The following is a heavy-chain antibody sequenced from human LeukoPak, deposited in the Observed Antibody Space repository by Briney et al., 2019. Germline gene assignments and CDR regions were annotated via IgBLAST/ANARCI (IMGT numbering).Heavy chain of an antibody. CDR3: ARNPELGSDSTGYRAFDI. D-gene: IGHD3-22*01. V-gene: IGHV3-7*01. Sequence: GGSLRLSCAASGFTFSTYWMTWVRQTPGKGLEWVANIKEDGSEKYYVDSAKGRFTISRDNAKNSLYLQMNSLRAEDTAVYYCARNPELGSDSTGYRAFDIWGQGIMVTVSS. CDR2: IKEDGSEK. J-gene: IGHJ3*02. CDR1: GFTFSTYW.